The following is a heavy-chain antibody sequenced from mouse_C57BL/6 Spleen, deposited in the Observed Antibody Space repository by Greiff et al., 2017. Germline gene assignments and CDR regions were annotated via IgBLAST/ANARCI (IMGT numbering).Heavy chain of an antibody. CDR1: GYAFSSSW. CDR3: ARGGIYYYGSSPYYYAMDY. V-gene: IGHV1-82*01. Sequence: QVQLQQSGPELVKPGASVKISCKASGYAFSSSWMNWVKQRPGKGLEWIGQIYPGDGDTNYNGKFKGKATLTADKSSSTAYMQLSSLTSEDSAVYFCARGGIYYYGSSPYYYAMDYWGQGTSVTVSS. CDR2: IYPGDGDT. D-gene: IGHD1-1*01. J-gene: IGHJ4*01.